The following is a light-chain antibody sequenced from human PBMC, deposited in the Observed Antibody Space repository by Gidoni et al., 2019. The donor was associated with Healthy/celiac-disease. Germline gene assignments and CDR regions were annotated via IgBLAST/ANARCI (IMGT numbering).Light chain of an antibody. J-gene: IGKJ2*01. CDR1: QGVLYSSNNKNY. Sequence: DIVMPQVPDSQAVSLGERATINCKSSQGVLYSSNNKNYLAWYQQKPGQPPKLLIYWASTRESGVPDRFSGSGSGTDFTLTISSLQDEDVAVYYCQQYYSTPYTFGQXTKLEIK. V-gene: IGKV4-1*01. CDR3: QQYYSTPYT. CDR2: WAS.